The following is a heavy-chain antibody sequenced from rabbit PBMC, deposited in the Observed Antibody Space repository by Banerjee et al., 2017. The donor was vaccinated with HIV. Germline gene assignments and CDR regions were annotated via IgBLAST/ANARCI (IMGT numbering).Heavy chain of an antibody. Sequence: QQQLEESGGGLVKPEGSLTLTCKASGFDFSSNAMCWFRQAPGKGPEWIACIYAGDGSTDYASWVNGRFTIASDNAQNTVDLQMTSLTGADTATYFCARGGFGGYAYASDLWGPGTLVTVS. J-gene: IGHJ4*01. CDR2: IYAGDGST. CDR3: ARGGFGGYAYASDL. D-gene: IGHD6-1*01. CDR1: GFDFSSNA. V-gene: IGHV1S47*01.